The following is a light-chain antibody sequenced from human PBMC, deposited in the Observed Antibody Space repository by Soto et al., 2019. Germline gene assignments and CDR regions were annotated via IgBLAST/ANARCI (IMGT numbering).Light chain of an antibody. Sequence: DIQMTQSPSTLSASVGDRVTITCRASDMINTWLAWYQQKPGKAPKLLIYKASTLESGVPSRFSGSGSGTDFTLTISRLQPDDFATYYCQQYNSYSRTFGPGTKVE. V-gene: IGKV1-5*03. J-gene: IGKJ1*01. CDR2: KAS. CDR3: QQYNSYSRT. CDR1: DMINTW.